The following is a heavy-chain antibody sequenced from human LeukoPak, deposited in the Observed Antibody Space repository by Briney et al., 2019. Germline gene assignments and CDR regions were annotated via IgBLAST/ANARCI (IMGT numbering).Heavy chain of an antibody. Sequence: PSETLSLTCTVSGGSISSYYWSWIRQPPGKGLEWIGFIYYSGSTNYNPSLKSRVTISVDTSKNQFSLKLSSVTAADTAVYYCARNTNWFDPWGQGTLVTVSS. CDR1: GGSISSYY. CDR3: ARNTNWFDP. V-gene: IGHV4-59*01. J-gene: IGHJ5*02. D-gene: IGHD1/OR15-1a*01. CDR2: IYYSGST.